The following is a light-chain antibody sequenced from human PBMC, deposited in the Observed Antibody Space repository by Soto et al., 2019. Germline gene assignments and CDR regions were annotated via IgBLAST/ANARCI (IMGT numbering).Light chain of an antibody. CDR1: QSGSSNY. J-gene: IGKJ2*01. CDR3: QQYGSSPYT. Sequence: IVLTQSPGTLYSSPEERATLSCRASQSGSSNYLAWYQHKPGQAARLLIYGASNRATAIADRFSGSGSATDFTLTISRVDPEDFAVYYCQQYGSSPYTFGQGTRLDI. V-gene: IGKV3-20*01. CDR2: GAS.